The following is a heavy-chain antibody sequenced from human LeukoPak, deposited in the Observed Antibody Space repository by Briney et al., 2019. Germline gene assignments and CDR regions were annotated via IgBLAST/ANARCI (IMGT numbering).Heavy chain of an antibody. CDR2: IYTSGST. Sequence: SETLSLTCTVSGGSISSYYWSWIRQPAGKGLEWIGRIYTSGSTNYNPSLKSRVTMSVDTSKNQFSLKLSSVTAADTAVYYCARGERCSGGSCYYYYYYMDVWGKGTTVTVSS. CDR1: GGSISSYY. CDR3: ARGERCSGGSCYYYYYYMDV. J-gene: IGHJ6*03. D-gene: IGHD2-15*01. V-gene: IGHV4-4*07.